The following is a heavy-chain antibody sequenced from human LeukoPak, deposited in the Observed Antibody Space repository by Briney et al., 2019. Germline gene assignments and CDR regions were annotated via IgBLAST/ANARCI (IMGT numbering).Heavy chain of an antibody. CDR3: ARNSIAAAAHY. CDR1: GGSISSYY. CDR2: IKTSGST. D-gene: IGHD6-13*01. J-gene: IGHJ4*02. Sequence: SETLSLTCTVSGGSISSYYWSWVRQPAGRGLEWIGRIKTSGSTKYSPSLESRVTISLDTSKNQLSLRLNSVTAADTAVYYCARNSIAAAAHYWGQGTLVTVSS. V-gene: IGHV4-4*07.